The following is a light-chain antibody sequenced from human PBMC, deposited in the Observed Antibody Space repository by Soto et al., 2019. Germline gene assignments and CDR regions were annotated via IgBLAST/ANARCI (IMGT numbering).Light chain of an antibody. CDR2: GAS. CDR3: QQYGSSPWT. CDR1: QRLSSSS. J-gene: IGKJ1*01. Sequence: EIVLTQSPGTLSLSPGERAALSCRASQRLSSSSLAWYQQKPGQAPRLLIYGASSRATGIPDRFSGSGSGTDFTLTISRLEPEDFAVYYCQQYGSSPWTFGQGTKVDIK. V-gene: IGKV3-20*01.